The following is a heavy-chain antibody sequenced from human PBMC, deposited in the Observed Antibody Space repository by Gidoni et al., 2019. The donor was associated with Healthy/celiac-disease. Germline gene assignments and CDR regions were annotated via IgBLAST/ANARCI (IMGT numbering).Heavy chain of an antibody. CDR2: ISYDGSNK. CDR3: AKSGYVPSGSYFLDY. Sequence: QVQLVESGGGVVKPGRSLRLPCAAAGFTFSSYGMHWVRQAPGKGLEWVAVISYDGSNKYYADSVKGQFTISRDNSKNTLYLQMNSLRAEDTAVYYCAKSGYVPSGSYFLDYWGQGTLVTVSS. J-gene: IGHJ4*02. V-gene: IGHV3-30*18. D-gene: IGHD3-10*01. CDR1: GFTFSSYG.